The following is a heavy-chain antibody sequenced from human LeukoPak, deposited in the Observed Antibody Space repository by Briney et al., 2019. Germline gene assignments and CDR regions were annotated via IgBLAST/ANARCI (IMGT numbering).Heavy chain of an antibody. V-gene: IGHV1-46*01. CDR3: ARTNSGSYPYQTLFDY. J-gene: IGHJ4*02. Sequence: ASVKVSCKASGYTFTSYYMHWVRQAPGQGLEWMGIINPSGGSTSYAQKFQGRVTMTRDTSTSTVYMELSSLRSEDTAVYYCARTNSGSYPYQTLFDYWGQETLVTVSS. CDR1: GYTFTSYY. D-gene: IGHD1-26*01. CDR2: INPSGGST.